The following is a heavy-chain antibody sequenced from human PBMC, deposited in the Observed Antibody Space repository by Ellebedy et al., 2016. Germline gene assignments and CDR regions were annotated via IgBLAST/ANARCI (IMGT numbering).Heavy chain of an antibody. CDR1: GFTFSSYS. J-gene: IGHJ6*02. Sequence: GGSLRLSCSASGFTFSSYSMNWVRQAPGKGLEWVSYIRNGGSTVYYADSVKGRFTMSRDNAKNSLYLQINSLSAEDTAVYYCARNVETTTVYYYYGMDVWGQGTTVTVSS. D-gene: IGHD5-24*01. V-gene: IGHV3-48*04. CDR3: ARNVETTTVYYYYGMDV. CDR2: IRNGGSTV.